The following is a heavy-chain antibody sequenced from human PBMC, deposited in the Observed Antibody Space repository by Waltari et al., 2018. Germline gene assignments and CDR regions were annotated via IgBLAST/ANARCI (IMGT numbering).Heavy chain of an antibody. V-gene: IGHV3-21*01. CDR2: ISSSSSYI. D-gene: IGHD2-2*01. CDR1: GFTFSSYS. J-gene: IGHJ4*02. CDR3: ARDPRYCSSTSCHDY. Sequence: EVQLVESGGGLVKPGGSLRLSCAASGFTFSSYSMNWVRQAPGKGLGWVSSISSSSSYIYYADSVKGRFTISRDNSKNSLYLQMNSLRAEDTAVYYCARDPRYCSSTSCHDYWGQGTLVTVSS.